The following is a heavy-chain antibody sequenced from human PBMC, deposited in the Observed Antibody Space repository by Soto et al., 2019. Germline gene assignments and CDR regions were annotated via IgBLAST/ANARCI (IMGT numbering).Heavy chain of an antibody. CDR2: VYATGTS. CDR1: GGSMSKFY. V-gene: IGHV4-4*07. CDR3: VRDGSKTLRDCFDP. J-gene: IGHJ5*02. D-gene: IGHD4-17*01. Sequence: TLSLTCSVSGGSMSKFYWSWIRKTAGKGLEWMGRVYATGTSDYNPSLRSRIAMSVDISKKTFSLRLRSVTAADTGVYYCVRDGSKTLRDCFDPWGQGIWSTSPQ.